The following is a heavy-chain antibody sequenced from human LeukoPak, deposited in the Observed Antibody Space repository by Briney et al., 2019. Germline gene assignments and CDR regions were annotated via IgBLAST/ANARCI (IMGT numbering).Heavy chain of an antibody. CDR2: IDIAGDT. J-gene: IGHJ6*02. V-gene: IGHV3-13*04. CDR1: GFTFRNYD. D-gene: IGHD2-8*02. CDR3: TRVQAGRSGLMDV. Sequence: PGGSLRLSCAASGFTFRNYDMHWVRQSTGKGLEWVSSIDIAGDTYYLGSVKGRFTISRDNSKNTLYLQMNSLRDEDAAVYHCTRVQAGRSGLMDVWGRGTTVTVSS.